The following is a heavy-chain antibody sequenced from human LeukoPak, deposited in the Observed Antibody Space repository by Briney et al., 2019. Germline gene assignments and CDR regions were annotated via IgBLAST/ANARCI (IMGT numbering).Heavy chain of an antibody. CDR2: IHYSGTT. Sequence: SETLSLTCTVSGGSISGYYWNWIRQPPGKGLEWIGYIHYSGTTNYNPSLKSRVTISVDTSKNQLPLKLSSVTAADTAVYFCAKRGRSSWYFDYWGHGTQVTVSS. CDR3: AKRGRSSWYFDY. J-gene: IGHJ4*01. D-gene: IGHD6-13*01. V-gene: IGHV4-59*01. CDR1: GGSISGYY.